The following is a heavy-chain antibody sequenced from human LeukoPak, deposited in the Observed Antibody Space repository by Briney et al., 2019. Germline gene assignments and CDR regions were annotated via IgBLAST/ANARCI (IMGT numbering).Heavy chain of an antibody. J-gene: IGHJ4*02. CDR2: INHSGST. V-gene: IGHV4-34*01. Sequence: SETLSLTCAVYGGSFSGYYWSWIRQPPGKGLEWIGEINHSGSTNYNPSLKSRVTISVDTSKNQFSLKLSSVTAADTAVYYCARGLDYGGSSGYYFDYWGQGTLVTVSS. CDR1: GGSFSGYY. D-gene: IGHD4-23*01. CDR3: ARGLDYGGSSGYYFDY.